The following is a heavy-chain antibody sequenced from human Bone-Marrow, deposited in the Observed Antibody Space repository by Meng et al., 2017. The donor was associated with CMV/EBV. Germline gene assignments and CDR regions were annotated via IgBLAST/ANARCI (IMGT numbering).Heavy chain of an antibody. V-gene: IGHV3-23*01. CDR1: GFTFSTYT. CDR3: AKEACSSTSCSKPRHDY. CDR2: ISGSGGST. Sequence: GESLKISCAVSGFTFSTYTMNWLRQAPGKGLEWVSAISGSGGSTYYADSVKGRFTISRDNSKNTLYLQMNSLRAEDTAVYYCAKEACSSTSCSKPRHDYWGQGTLVTVSS. J-gene: IGHJ4*02. D-gene: IGHD2-2*01.